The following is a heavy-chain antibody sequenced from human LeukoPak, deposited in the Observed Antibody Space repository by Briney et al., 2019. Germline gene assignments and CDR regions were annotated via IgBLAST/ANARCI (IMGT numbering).Heavy chain of an antibody. CDR2: INNKAYGGTT. D-gene: IGHD3-16*01. CDR3: ATRGGQLLVGDY. J-gene: IGHJ4*02. V-gene: IGHV3-49*04. CDR1: GFTFSSYG. Sequence: GGSLRLSCAASGFTFSSYGMSWVRQAPGKGLEWVGFINNKAYGGTTEYAASVKGRFIISRDDSKSIAYLQMNSLETEDTALYYCATRGGQLLVGDYWGQGTLVTVSS.